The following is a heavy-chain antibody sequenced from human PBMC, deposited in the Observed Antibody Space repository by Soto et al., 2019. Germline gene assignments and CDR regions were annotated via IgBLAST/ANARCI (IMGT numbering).Heavy chain of an antibody. CDR2: IFDNRNT. Sequence: VQLQESGPGLVKPSETLSLTCIVSGGSISSHYWSWIRQPPGKGLEWIGYIFDNRNTNYNPSLRSRVSMSVDTSKNQFALMLRSVSAADTAVYYCASSVAVSAGYFYYGLDVWGHGTTVIVSS. V-gene: IGHV4-59*11. CDR3: ASSVAVSAGYFYYGLDV. CDR1: GGSISSHY. D-gene: IGHD6-19*01. J-gene: IGHJ6*02.